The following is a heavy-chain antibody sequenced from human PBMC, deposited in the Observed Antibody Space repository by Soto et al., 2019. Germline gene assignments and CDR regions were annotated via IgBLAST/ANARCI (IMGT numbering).Heavy chain of an antibody. CDR1: GFTFSSYG. Sequence: LRLSCVVSGFTFSSYGMQWVRQAPGKGLQWVAILTSDGSYKSYADSVKGRFTISRDNSKNTVYLQMDSLRADDTAVYYCAKGGDFDYWGQGTLVTVSS. CDR3: AKGGDFDY. V-gene: IGHV3-30*18. J-gene: IGHJ4*01. CDR2: LTSDGSYK.